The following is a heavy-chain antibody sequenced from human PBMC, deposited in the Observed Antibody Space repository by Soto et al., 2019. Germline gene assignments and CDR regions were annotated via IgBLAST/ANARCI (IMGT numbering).Heavy chain of an antibody. Sequence: QVQLVESGGGVVQPGRSLRLSCAASGFTFSSYGMHWVRQAPGKGLEWVAVIWYDGSNKYYADSVKGRFTISRDNSKNTLYMQMHSLRAEDTAVYYCARAEIVGATYDFFDYWGQGTLVTVSS. D-gene: IGHD1-26*01. J-gene: IGHJ4*02. CDR2: IWYDGSNK. V-gene: IGHV3-33*01. CDR1: GFTFSSYG. CDR3: ARAEIVGATYDFFDY.